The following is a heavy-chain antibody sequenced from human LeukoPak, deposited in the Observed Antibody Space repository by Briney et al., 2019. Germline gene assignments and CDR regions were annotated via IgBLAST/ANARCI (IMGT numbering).Heavy chain of an antibody. J-gene: IGHJ4*02. CDR2: ISVYNGNT. CDR3: ARDFESGTYYLDY. V-gene: IGHV1-18*01. Sequence: ASVKVSCKASGYTFTSYGISWVRQAPGQGLEWMGWISVYNGNTNYAQKFQGRVTMTTDTSTSTAYMELRGLRSDDTAVYYCARDFESGTYYLDYWGQGTLVTVSS. CDR1: GYTFTSYG. D-gene: IGHD1-26*01.